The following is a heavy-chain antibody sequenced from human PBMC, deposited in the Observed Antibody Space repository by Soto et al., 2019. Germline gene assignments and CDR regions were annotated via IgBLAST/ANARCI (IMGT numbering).Heavy chain of an antibody. V-gene: IGHV3-73*02. D-gene: IGHD2-15*01. CDR1: GFTFSGSA. CDR2: IRSKANNYAT. Sequence: EVQLVESGGGLVQPGGSLKLSCAASGFTFSGSAVHWVRQASGKGLEWVGRIRSKANNYATVYAASVKGRFTISRDDSKTTGNLQMNGLNTEDTAVYYCTRLAVQYWCGAGSRLPYFDLWGRGTLVTVSS. CDR3: TRLAVQYWCGAGSRLPYFDL. J-gene: IGHJ2*01.